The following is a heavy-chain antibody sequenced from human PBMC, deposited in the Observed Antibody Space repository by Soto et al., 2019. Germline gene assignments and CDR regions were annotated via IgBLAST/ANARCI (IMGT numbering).Heavy chain of an antibody. D-gene: IGHD5-12*01. CDR2: ISAYNGDT. V-gene: IGHV1-18*04. CDR1: GYTFTTYG. CDR3: ARDVDVLTTPPGEY. Sequence: QVQLVQSGAEVKKPGASVKVSCKASGYTFTTYGISWVRQAPGQGLEWMGWISAYNGDTNYAQHLQGRVTMTTDTSANTAYMELRGLRSDDTAVYYCARDVDVLTTPPGEYWGQGTLVTVSS. J-gene: IGHJ4*02.